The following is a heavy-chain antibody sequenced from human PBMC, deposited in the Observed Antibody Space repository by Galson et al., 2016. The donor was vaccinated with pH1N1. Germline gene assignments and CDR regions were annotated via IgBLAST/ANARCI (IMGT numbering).Heavy chain of an antibody. V-gene: IGHV1-69*13. CDR1: GGTFSTYS. CDR2: IIPLFDTA. J-gene: IGHJ6*02. D-gene: IGHD3-22*01. CDR3: ARGGRDSSGYWDNLYYKLDV. Sequence: SVKVSCKASGGTFSTYSITWVRQAPGQGLEWMGGIIPLFDTANYAQKFQDRVTITADESTSTVDMELSSLRSDDTAVYYCARGGRDSSGYWDNLYYKLDVWGQGTTVTVSS.